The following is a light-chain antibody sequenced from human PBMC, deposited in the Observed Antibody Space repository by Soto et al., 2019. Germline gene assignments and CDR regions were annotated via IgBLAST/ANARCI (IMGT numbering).Light chain of an antibody. CDR3: HHYNNWPRT. V-gene: IGKV3-15*01. J-gene: IGKJ1*01. Sequence: EIVMRQSPATLSVSPGERATLSCRASQNILSNLAWYHQKPGQAPRLRIYGASTRATGIPARFSGSGSGTEFTLTISSLQSEDSAVYYCHHYNNWPRTFGQGTKV. CDR1: QNILSN. CDR2: GAS.